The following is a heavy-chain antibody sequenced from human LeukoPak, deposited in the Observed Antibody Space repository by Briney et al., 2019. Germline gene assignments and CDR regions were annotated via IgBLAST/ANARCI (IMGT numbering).Heavy chain of an antibody. CDR1: GGSVSSGTYY. CDR3: ARERSWTDYLPA. V-gene: IGHV4-61*01. Sequence: SETLSLTCTVSGGSVSSGTYYWSWIRQPPGKGLEYIAYIYYSGSTNYNPSLNSRVTISVDTSKNQFSLKLNSVTAADTAVYYCARERSWTDYLPAWGQGTLVTVSS. CDR2: IYYSGST. D-gene: IGHD2-2*01. J-gene: IGHJ5*02.